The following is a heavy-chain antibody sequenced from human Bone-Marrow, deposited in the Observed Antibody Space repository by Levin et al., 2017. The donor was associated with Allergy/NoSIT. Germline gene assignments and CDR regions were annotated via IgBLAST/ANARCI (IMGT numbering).Heavy chain of an antibody. CDR3: SDLGTPY. CDR1: GITFTNHF. Sequence: LSLTCAASGITFTNHFMDWVRQAPGKGLECVARIKNNAPSYSTEYAASVKGRFTVSRDDSKNLVFLQMNSLTTEDTAVYYCSDLGTPYWGQGTLVTVSS. V-gene: IGHV3-72*01. CDR2: IKNNAPSYST. J-gene: IGHJ4*02. D-gene: IGHD1-26*01.